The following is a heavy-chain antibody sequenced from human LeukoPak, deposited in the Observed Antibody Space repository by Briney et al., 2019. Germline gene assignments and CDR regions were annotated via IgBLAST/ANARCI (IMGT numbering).Heavy chain of an antibody. J-gene: IGHJ4*02. CDR3: AGGKLRNQEWLPDFAVCY. V-gene: IGHV4-34*01. D-gene: IGHD5-24*01. CDR1: GGSFSGYY. Sequence: SETLSLTCAVYGGSFSGYYWSWIRQPPGKGLEWIGEINHSGSTNYNPSLKSRVTISVDTSKNQFSLKLSSVTAADTAVYSCAGGKLRNQEWLPDFAVCYRGQGTLVTVSS. CDR2: INHSGST.